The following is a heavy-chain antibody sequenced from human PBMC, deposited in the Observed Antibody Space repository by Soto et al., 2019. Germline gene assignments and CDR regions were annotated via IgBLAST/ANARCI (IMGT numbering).Heavy chain of an antibody. CDR1: GSTFSSYA. CDR2: ISGSGGST. Sequence: PGGSLRLSCAASGSTFSSYAMSWVRQAPGKGLEWVSAISGSGGSTYYADSVKGRFTISRDNSKNTLYLQMNSLRAEDTAVYYCAKSLIDFWSGSEVYYYYMDVWGKGTTVTVSS. J-gene: IGHJ6*03. D-gene: IGHD3-3*01. CDR3: AKSLIDFWSGSEVYYYYMDV. V-gene: IGHV3-23*01.